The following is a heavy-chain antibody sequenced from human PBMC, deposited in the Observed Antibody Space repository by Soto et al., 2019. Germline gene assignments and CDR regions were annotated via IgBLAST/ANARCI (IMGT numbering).Heavy chain of an antibody. CDR1: GYTFTSYD. V-gene: IGHV1-8*01. D-gene: IGHD3-3*01. CDR3: AKGQGDFWSGYYAVYFDY. Sequence: ASVKVSCKASGYTFTSYDINWVRQATGQGLEWMGWMNPNSGNTGYAQKFQGRVTMTRNTSISTAYMELSSLRSEDTAVYYCAKGQGDFWSGYYAVYFDYWGQGTLVTVSS. CDR2: MNPNSGNT. J-gene: IGHJ4*02.